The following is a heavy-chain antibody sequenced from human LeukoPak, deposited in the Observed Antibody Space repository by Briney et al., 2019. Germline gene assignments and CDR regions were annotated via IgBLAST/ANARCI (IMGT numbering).Heavy chain of an antibody. D-gene: IGHD3-22*01. CDR3: AREENYYDSSGYSYFDC. J-gene: IGHJ4*02. CDR2: IYYSGRH. V-gene: IGHV4-59*01. Sequence: SESLSLTCTVSGGSLSSYSWSWIRQPPGKGLEWIGYIYYSGRHNYNPSLKSRATISVDTSKNQFSLRLSSVAAADTAVYYCAREENYYDSSGYSYFDCWGQGTLGTVSS. CDR1: GGSLSSYS.